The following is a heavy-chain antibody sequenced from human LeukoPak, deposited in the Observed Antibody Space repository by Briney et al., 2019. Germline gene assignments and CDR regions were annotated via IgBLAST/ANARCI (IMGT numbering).Heavy chain of an antibody. CDR1: GFTFSDHY. V-gene: IGHV3-11*01. J-gene: IGHJ6*02. CDR3: AREGITLVRGDYYYGMDV. Sequence: GGSLRLSCAASGFTFSDHYMSWIRQAPGKGLEWVSYISSSANIIYYADSVKGRFTISRDNAKNSLYLQMNSLRAEDTAVYYCAREGITLVRGDYYYGMDVWGQGTTVTVSS. D-gene: IGHD3-10*01. CDR2: ISSSANII.